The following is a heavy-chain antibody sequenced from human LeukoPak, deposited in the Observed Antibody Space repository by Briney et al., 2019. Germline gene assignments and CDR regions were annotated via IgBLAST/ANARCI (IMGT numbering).Heavy chain of an antibody. CDR3: PRDYYYYMDV. J-gene: IGHJ6*03. V-gene: IGHV1-2*02. CDR2: INPNSGGT. Sequence: ASVKDSCKVSGYTFTGYYMHGVRQAPGQGLEWMGWINPNSGGTNYAQKFQGRVTMTRDTSISTAYMELSRLRSDDTAVYYCPRDYYYYMDVWGKGTTVTISS. CDR1: GYTFTGYY.